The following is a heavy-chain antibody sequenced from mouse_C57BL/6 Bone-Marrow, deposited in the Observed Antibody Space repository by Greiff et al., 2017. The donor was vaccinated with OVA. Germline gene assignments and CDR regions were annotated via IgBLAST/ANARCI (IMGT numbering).Heavy chain of an antibody. CDR1: GFTFSDYY. Sequence: EVQLQESGGGLVQPGGSLKLSCAASGFTFSDYYMYWVRQTPEKRLEWVAYISNGGGSTYYPDTVKGRFTISRDNAKNTLYLQMSRLKSEDTAMYYCARHDGYYDYYAMDYWGQGTSVTVSS. CDR3: ARHDGYYDYYAMDY. V-gene: IGHV5-12*01. D-gene: IGHD2-3*01. CDR2: ISNGGGST. J-gene: IGHJ4*01.